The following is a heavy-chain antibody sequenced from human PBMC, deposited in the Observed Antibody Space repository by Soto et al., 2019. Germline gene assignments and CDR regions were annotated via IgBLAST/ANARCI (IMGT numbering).Heavy chain of an antibody. Sequence: SCSASGFTFSSYGIHWVRQAPGKGLEWVAVIWYDGSNKYYADSVKGRFTISRDNSKNTLYLQMNSLRAEDTAVYYCARYIATAALDYWGQGTQVTVSS. D-gene: IGHD6-13*01. V-gene: IGHV3-33*01. CDR1: GFTFSSYG. J-gene: IGHJ4*02. CDR2: IWYDGSNK. CDR3: ARYIATAALDY.